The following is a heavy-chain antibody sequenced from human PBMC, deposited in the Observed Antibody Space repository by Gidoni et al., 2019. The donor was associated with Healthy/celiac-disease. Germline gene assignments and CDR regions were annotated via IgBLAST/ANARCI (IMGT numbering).Heavy chain of an antibody. J-gene: IGHJ4*02. Sequence: QVQLVESGGGVVQPGRSLSLSCAASGFTFSSYAMHWVRQAPGKGLEWVAVISYDGSNKYYADSVKGRFTISRDNSKNTLYLQMNSLRAEDTAVYYCARDLTWFGEFLDPGAFDYWGQGTLVTVSS. CDR3: ARDLTWFGEFLDPGAFDY. CDR1: GFTFSSYA. V-gene: IGHV3-30-3*01. D-gene: IGHD3-10*01. CDR2: ISYDGSNK.